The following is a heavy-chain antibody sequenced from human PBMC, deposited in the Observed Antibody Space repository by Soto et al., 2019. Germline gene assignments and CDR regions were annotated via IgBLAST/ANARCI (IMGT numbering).Heavy chain of an antibody. Sequence: SETLSLTCTVSGGSISSYYWSWIRQPPGKGLEWIGYINYSGSTNYNPSLKSRVTISVDTSKNQFSLKLSSVTAADTAVYYCARGSSYGDYEDYWGQGTLVTVSS. CDR2: INYSGST. CDR3: ARGSSYGDYEDY. J-gene: IGHJ4*02. D-gene: IGHD4-17*01. V-gene: IGHV4-59*12. CDR1: GGSISSYY.